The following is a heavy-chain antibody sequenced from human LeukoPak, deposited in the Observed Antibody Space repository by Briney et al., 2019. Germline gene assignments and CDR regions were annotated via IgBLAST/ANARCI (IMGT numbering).Heavy chain of an antibody. CDR2: ISSSSSYI. J-gene: IGHJ5*02. V-gene: IGHV3-21*01. CDR1: GFTFSSYS. D-gene: IGHD3-10*01. CDR3: ARDVNGWFGELPYNWFDP. Sequence: GGSLRLSCAASGFTFSSYSINWVRQAPGKGLEWVSSISSSSSYIYYADSVKGRFTISRDNAKNSLYLQMNSLRAEDTAVYYCARDVNGWFGELPYNWFDPWGQGTLVTVSS.